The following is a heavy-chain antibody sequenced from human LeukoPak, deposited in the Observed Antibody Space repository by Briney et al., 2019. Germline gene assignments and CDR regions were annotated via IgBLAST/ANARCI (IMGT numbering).Heavy chain of an antibody. CDR3: ARDGWLGVVDTPGHDAFDI. J-gene: IGHJ3*02. CDR1: GYTFISYS. V-gene: IGHV7-4-1*02. CDR2: INTNTGNP. Sequence: GASVKVSCKASGYTFISYSMNWVRQAPGQGLEWMGWINTNTGNPTYAQGFTGRFVFSLDTSVSTAYLQISSLKAEDTAVYYCARDGWLGVVDTPGHDAFDIWGQGTMVTVSS. D-gene: IGHD3-3*01.